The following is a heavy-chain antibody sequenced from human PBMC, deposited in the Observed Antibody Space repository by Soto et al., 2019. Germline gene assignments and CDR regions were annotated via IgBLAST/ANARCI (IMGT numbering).Heavy chain of an antibody. CDR1: GDSISSYY. V-gene: IGHV4-34*01. Sequence: SETLSLTCAVSGDSISSYYCMWIRQPPGKGLESIGEMNHGGSTNYNPSLKSRVTISVDTSKNQFSLKLSSVTAADTAVYYCARVSGIYYYGMDVWGQGTTVTVSS. J-gene: IGHJ6*02. D-gene: IGHD3-10*01. CDR2: MNHGGST. CDR3: ARVSGIYYYGMDV.